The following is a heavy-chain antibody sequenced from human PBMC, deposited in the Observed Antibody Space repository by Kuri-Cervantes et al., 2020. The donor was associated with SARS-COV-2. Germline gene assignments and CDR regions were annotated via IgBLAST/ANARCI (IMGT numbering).Heavy chain of an antibody. V-gene: IGHV3-30*14. J-gene: IGHJ4*02. CDR1: GFIFSDYA. CDR2: ISYDGRNT. Sequence: GESLKISCEASGFIFSDYAIDWVRQAPGKGLEWVAIISYDGRNTKFADSVKGRFTISRDNSKNVVYLQMNSLRIEDTAEYFCAXXPWRADISXXKRPFDYWGQGSPVTVSS. D-gene: IGHD6-19*01. CDR3: AXXPWRADISXXKRPFDY.